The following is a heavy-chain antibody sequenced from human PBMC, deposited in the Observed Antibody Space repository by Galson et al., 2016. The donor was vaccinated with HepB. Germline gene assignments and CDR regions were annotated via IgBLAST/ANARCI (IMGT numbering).Heavy chain of an antibody. V-gene: IGHV4-34*01. CDR2: ISQSGVT. J-gene: IGHJ4*02. CDR3: ARDRGVSIAVAGTTPFGY. CDR1: DGSFSGFY. Sequence: SETLSLTCVVYDGSFSGFYWTWIRQSPGKGLEWIGEISQSGVTKYKPSLMSRVTITLDKPKNQFSLRLTSVTAADTAIYYCARDRGVSIAVAGTTPFGYWGQGTLVTVSS. D-gene: IGHD6-19*01.